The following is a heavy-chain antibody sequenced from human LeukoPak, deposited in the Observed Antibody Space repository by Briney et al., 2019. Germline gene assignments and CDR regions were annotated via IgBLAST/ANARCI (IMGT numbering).Heavy chain of an antibody. J-gene: IGHJ6*04. CDR1: GFTFSSYA. Sequence: GGSLRLSCAASGFTFSSYAMSWVRQAPGKGLEWVSAISGSGGSTYYADSVKGRFTISRDNSKNTLYLQMSSLRPEDTAVYYCVKVGVPAAMNFYYGMDVWGKGTTVTVSS. V-gene: IGHV3-23*01. D-gene: IGHD2-2*01. CDR3: VKVGVPAAMNFYYGMDV. CDR2: ISGSGGST.